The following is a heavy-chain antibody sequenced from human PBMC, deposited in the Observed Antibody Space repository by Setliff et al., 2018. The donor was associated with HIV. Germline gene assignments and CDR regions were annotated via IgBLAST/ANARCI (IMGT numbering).Heavy chain of an antibody. CDR1: GDSTSSSSSY. V-gene: IGHV4-39*07. D-gene: IGHD4-17*01. Sequence: PSETLSLTCTVSGDSTSSSSSYWGWIRQPPGKGLEWIGSIYYSGSTYYNPSLKSRVTISVDTSKNQFSLKLSSVTAADTAVYYCARVQMAYAAFDVWGQGTMVTVSS. CDR2: IYYSGST. CDR3: ARVQMAYAAFDV. J-gene: IGHJ3*01.